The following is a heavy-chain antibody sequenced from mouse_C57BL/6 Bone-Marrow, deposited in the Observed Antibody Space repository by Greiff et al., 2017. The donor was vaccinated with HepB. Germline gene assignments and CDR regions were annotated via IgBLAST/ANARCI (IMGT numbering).Heavy chain of an antibody. Sequence: EVKLMESGGGLVQPGGSLKLSCAASGFTFSDYYMYWVRQTPEKRLEWVAYISNGGGSTYYPDTVQGRFTISRDNAKNTLYLQMSRLKSEDTAMYYCARPTYGSRGYYAMDYWGQGTSVTVSS. D-gene: IGHD1-1*01. CDR2: ISNGGGST. CDR1: GFTFSDYY. V-gene: IGHV5-12*01. CDR3: ARPTYGSRGYYAMDY. J-gene: IGHJ4*01.